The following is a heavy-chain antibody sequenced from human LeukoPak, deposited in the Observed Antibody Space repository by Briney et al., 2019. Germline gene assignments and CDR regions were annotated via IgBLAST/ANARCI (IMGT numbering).Heavy chain of an antibody. CDR1: GFTFSSYS. D-gene: IGHD5-18*01. V-gene: IGHV3-30*04. Sequence: QPGGSLRLSCAASGFTFSSYSMHWVRQAPGKGLEWVAVMSHDGINKYCADSVKGRFTISRDISKDTLYLQMNSLRAEDTAVYYCARDNFQHGGDNYGSHYFDYWGQGTLVAVSS. J-gene: IGHJ4*02. CDR3: ARDNFQHGGDNYGSHYFDY. CDR2: MSHDGINK.